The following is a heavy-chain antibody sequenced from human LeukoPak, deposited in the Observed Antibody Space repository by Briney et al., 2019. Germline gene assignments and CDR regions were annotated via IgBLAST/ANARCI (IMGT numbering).Heavy chain of an antibody. CDR2: IKQDGSEK. V-gene: IGHV3-7*01. J-gene: IGHJ6*03. D-gene: IGHD4-11*01. CDR3: TRVEETATTAAIIRKYSYYYYYMDV. Sequence: GGSLRLSCAASGFSFSRYWMSWVRQAPGKGLEWVANIKQDGSEKHYVDSVKGRFTISRDNAKNSLYLQMSSLRAEDTAVYYCTRVEETATTAAIIRKYSYYYYYMDVWGKGTTVTVSS. CDR1: GFSFSRYW.